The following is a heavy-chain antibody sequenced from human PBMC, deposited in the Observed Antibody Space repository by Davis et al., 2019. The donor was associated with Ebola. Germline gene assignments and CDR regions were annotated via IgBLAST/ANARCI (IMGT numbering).Heavy chain of an antibody. D-gene: IGHD2-15*01. Sequence: ASVKVSCKASGYTFTSYGISWVRQAPGQGLEWMGWISAYNGNTNYAQKLQGRVTMTTDTSTSTAYMELRSLRSEDTAVYYCAREEVWVYCSGGSCYSDYYGMDVWGQGTTVTVSS. CDR2: ISAYNGNT. CDR3: AREEVWVYCSGGSCYSDYYGMDV. V-gene: IGHV1-18*04. J-gene: IGHJ6*02. CDR1: GYTFTSYG.